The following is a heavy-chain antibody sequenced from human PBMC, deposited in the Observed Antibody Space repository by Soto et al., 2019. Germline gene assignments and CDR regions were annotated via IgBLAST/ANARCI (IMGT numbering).Heavy chain of an antibody. CDR3: SKEVVATILYYYYYGMDV. CDR1: GFTFSSYG. CDR2: ISYDGSNK. Sequence: QVQLVESGGGLVQPGRSLRLSCAASGFTFSSYGMHWVRQAPGKGLEWVAVISYDGSNKYYADSVKVRFTISRDNSKNTLYMQMNSLRAEETAVYYCSKEVVATILYYYYYGMDVWGQGTTVTVSS. J-gene: IGHJ6*02. V-gene: IGHV3-30*18. D-gene: IGHD5-12*01.